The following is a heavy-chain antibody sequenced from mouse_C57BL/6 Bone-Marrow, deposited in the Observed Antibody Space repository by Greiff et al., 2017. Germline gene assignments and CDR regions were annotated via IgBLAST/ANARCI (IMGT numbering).Heavy chain of an antibody. D-gene: IGHD2-3*01. J-gene: IGHJ1*03. CDR1: GYAFSSSW. CDR3: AISGDDDGYYGVYFDV. CDR2: IYPGDGDT. V-gene: IGHV1-82*01. Sequence: QVQLQQSGPELVKPGASVKISCKASGYAFSSSWMNWVKQRPGKGLEWIGRIYPGDGDTNYNGKFKGKATLTADKSSSTAYMQLSSLTSEDSSVYFCAISGDDDGYYGVYFDVWGTGTTVTVSS.